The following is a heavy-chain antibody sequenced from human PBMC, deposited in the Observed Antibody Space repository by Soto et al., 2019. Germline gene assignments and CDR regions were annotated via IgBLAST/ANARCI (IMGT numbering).Heavy chain of an antibody. J-gene: IGHJ4*02. V-gene: IGHV4-59*01. Sequence: PSETLSLTCTVSGGSISSYYWSWIRQPPGKGLEWIGYIYYSGSTNYNPSLKSRVTISVDTSKNQFSLKLSSVTAADTAVYYCARAYDSSGSTLGYYFDYWGQGTLVTVSS. D-gene: IGHD3-22*01. CDR3: ARAYDSSGSTLGYYFDY. CDR2: IYYSGST. CDR1: GGSISSYY.